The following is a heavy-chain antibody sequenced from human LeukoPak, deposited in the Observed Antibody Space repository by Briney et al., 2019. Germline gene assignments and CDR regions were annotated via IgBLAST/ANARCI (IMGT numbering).Heavy chain of an antibody. J-gene: IGHJ4*02. Sequence: ASVKVSCKASGHTFTSYGISWVRQAPGQGLEWMGWISAYNGDTNYAQKLQGRVTMTTDTSTSTAYMELRSLRSDDTAVYYCARDGLAVAGGPFDYWGQGTLVTVSS. V-gene: IGHV1-18*01. CDR2: ISAYNGDT. CDR3: ARDGLAVAGGPFDY. CDR1: GHTFTSYG. D-gene: IGHD6-19*01.